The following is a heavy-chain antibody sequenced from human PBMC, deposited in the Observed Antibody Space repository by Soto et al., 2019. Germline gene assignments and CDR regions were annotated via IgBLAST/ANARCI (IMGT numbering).Heavy chain of an antibody. CDR3: ARAHIVRGYVFYY. CDR1: GFSLSNPRMG. V-gene: IGHV2-26*01. Sequence: QVTLKESGPVLVKPTETLTLTCTVSGFSLSNPRMGVSWIRQPPGKALEWLAHIFSNDEKSYSTSLKSSLTIAKDTSKSPVLLTMTHIDPVATATYYGARAHIVRGYVFYYWGQGTLVTVSS. CDR2: IFSNDEK. D-gene: IGHD2-21*01. J-gene: IGHJ4*02.